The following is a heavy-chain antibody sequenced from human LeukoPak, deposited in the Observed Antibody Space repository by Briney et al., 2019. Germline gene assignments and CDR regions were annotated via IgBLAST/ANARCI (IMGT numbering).Heavy chain of an antibody. CDR2: ISYDGSNK. J-gene: IGHJ4*02. CDR3: AREMSDIVVVVAAFPFDY. D-gene: IGHD2-15*01. V-gene: IGHV3-30-3*01. Sequence: GGSLRLSCADSGFTFSSYALHWVRQAPGKGLEWVAVISYDGSNKYYADSVKGRFTISRDNSKNTLYLQMNSLRAEDTAVYYCAREMSDIVVVVAAFPFDYWGQGTLVTVSS. CDR1: GFTFSSYA.